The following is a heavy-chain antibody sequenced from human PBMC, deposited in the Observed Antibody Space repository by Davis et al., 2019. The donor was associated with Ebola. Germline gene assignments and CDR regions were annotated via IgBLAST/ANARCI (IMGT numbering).Heavy chain of an antibody. CDR3: ASAYSGSYRFIWFDP. D-gene: IGHD1-26*01. J-gene: IGHJ5*02. CDR2: INHSGST. Sequence: MPSETLSLTCAVYGGSFSGYYWSWIRQPPGKGLEWLGEINHSGSTNYNPSLKSRVTISVDTSKNQFSLKLSSVTAADTAVYYCASAYSGSYRFIWFDPWGQGTLVTVSS. V-gene: IGHV4-34*01. CDR1: GGSFSGYY.